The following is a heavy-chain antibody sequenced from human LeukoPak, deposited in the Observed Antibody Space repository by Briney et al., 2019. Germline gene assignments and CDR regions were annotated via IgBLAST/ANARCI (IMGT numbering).Heavy chain of an antibody. D-gene: IGHD3-22*01. CDR3: ASRVFYYYDSSGFDY. CDR1: GGSISSSSYY. CDR2: INHSGST. Sequence: TSETLSLTCTVSGGSISSSSYYWGWIRQPPGKGLEWIGEINHSGSTNYNPSLKSRVTISVDTSKNQFSLKLSSVTAADTAVYYCASRVFYYYDSSGFDYWGQGTLVTVSS. V-gene: IGHV4-39*01. J-gene: IGHJ4*02.